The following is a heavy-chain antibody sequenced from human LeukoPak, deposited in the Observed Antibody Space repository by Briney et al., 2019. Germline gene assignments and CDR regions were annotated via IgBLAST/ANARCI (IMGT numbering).Heavy chain of an antibody. J-gene: IGHJ4*02. CDR3: ARQGPGYCSSTSCSHYFDY. CDR2: IKQDGSEK. D-gene: IGHD2-2*01. V-gene: IGHV3-7*01. CDR1: GFTFSSYW. Sequence: PGGSLRLSCAASGFTFSSYWMSWVRQAPGKGLEWVANIKQDGSEKYYVDSGKGRFTISRDNAKNSLYLQMNSLRAEDTAVYYCARQGPGYCSSTSCSHYFDYWGQGTLVTVSS.